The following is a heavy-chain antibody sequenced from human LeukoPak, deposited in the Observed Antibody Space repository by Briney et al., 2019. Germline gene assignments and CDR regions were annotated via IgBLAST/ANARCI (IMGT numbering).Heavy chain of an antibody. CDR1: AFSLNTYN. V-gene: IGHV3-74*01. D-gene: IGHD1-26*01. Sequence: GGSLRLSCAASAFSLNTYNMNWVRQAPGKGLVWVSRINTDGSTTTYADFVKGRFTISRDNAENTLYLQLNSLRAEDTAVYYCARVLGAPYYDFWGQGILVTVSS. CDR2: INTDGSTT. J-gene: IGHJ4*02. CDR3: ARVLGAPYYDF.